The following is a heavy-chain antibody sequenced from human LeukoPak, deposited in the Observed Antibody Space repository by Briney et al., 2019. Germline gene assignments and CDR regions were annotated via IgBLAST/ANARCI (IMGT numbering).Heavy chain of an antibody. Sequence: SETLSLTCTVSGDSISKYCWSWIRQPPGKGLEWIGYIYYSGNTNYNPSLKSRVTMSLDTSKNQFSLKLTSVTAADTALYYCARELKVGNTGYYLDYWGQGTLVTVSP. J-gene: IGHJ4*02. D-gene: IGHD2/OR15-2a*01. CDR2: IYYSGNT. CDR1: GDSISKYC. CDR3: ARELKVGNTGYYLDY. V-gene: IGHV4-59*01.